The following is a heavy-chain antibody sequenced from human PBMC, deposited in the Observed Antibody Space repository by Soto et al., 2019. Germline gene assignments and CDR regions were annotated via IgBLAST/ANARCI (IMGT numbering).Heavy chain of an antibody. CDR2: FDPEDGET. Sequence: RASVKVSCKVSGYTLTELSMHWVRQAPGKGLEWMGGFDPEDGETIYAQKFQGRVTMTEDTSTDTAYMELSSLRSEDTAVYYCATDQWDSSGYYQFDYWGQGTLVTVSS. D-gene: IGHD3-22*01. V-gene: IGHV1-24*01. CDR1: GYTLTELS. J-gene: IGHJ4*02. CDR3: ATDQWDSSGYYQFDY.